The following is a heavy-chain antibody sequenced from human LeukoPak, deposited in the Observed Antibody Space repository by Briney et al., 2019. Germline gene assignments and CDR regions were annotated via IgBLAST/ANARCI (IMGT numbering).Heavy chain of an antibody. V-gene: IGHV5-51*01. CDR3: ARHRPSIAAEYYFDY. Sequence: GESLKISCKGSGYSFTSYWIGWVRQMPGKGLEWMGIIYPGDSDTRYSPSFQGQVTISADQSISTAYLQWSSLKASDTAMYYCARHRPSIAAEYYFDYWGQGTLVTVSS. D-gene: IGHD6-25*01. CDR1: GYSFTSYW. CDR2: IYPGDSDT. J-gene: IGHJ4*02.